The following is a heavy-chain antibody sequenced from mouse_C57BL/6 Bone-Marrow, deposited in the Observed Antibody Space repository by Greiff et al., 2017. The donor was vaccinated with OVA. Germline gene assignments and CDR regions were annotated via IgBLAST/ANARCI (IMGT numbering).Heavy chain of an antibody. CDR3: AKLGRGYFDV. Sequence: VQLQQSGAELVRPGTSVKMSCKASGYTFTNYWIGWAKQRPGHGLEWIGDIYPGGGYTNYNEKFKGKATLTADKSSSTAYMQFSSQTSEDSAIYYCAKLGRGYFDVWGTGTTVTVSS. CDR1: GYTFTNYW. CDR2: IYPGGGYT. D-gene: IGHD4-1*01. J-gene: IGHJ1*03. V-gene: IGHV1-63*01.